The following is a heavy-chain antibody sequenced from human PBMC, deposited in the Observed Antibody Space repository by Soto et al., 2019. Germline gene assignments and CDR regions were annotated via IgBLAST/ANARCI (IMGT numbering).Heavy chain of an antibody. CDR1: GYTFTSYH. CDR3: ARDSPPPRV. CDR2: ISAYNGNT. V-gene: IGHV1-18*01. Sequence: QVQLVQSGAEVKKPGASVKVSCKASGYTFTSYHITWVRQAPGQGLEWMGWISAYNGNTNYAQKPQGRVTMTPDPCTSTGYMELRSLSSEDKAVYYCARDSPPPRVWGQGTLVTVSS. J-gene: IGHJ4*02.